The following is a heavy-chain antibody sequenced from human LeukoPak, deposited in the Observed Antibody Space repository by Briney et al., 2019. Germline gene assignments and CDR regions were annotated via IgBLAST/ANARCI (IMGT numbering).Heavy chain of an antibody. V-gene: IGHV4-31*03. J-gene: IGHJ5*02. CDR1: GGSISSGGYY. D-gene: IGHD3-22*01. CDR2: IYCSGST. Sequence: SQTLSLTCTVSGGSISSGGYYWSWIRQHPGKGLEWIGYIYCSGSTYYNPSLKSRVTISVDTSKNQFSLKLSSVTAADTAVYYCARDIAYYDSSGYTDGYNWFDPWGQGTLVTVSS. CDR3: ARDIAYYDSSGYTDGYNWFDP.